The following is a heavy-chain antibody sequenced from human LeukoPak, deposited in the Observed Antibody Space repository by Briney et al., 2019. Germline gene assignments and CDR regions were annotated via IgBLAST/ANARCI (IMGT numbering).Heavy chain of an antibody. CDR2: INSDGTVT. CDR3: VREYGSSCYS. D-gene: IGHD6-13*01. CDR1: GFTFSPYW. Sequence: GGSLRPPCAASGFTFSPYWMKWVRQAPGKGLEWVSRINSDGTVTSYADSVKGRFTVSRDNAKNTLHLHMNSLRAEDTAVHFCVREYGSSCYSWGQGALVTVSP. J-gene: IGHJ4*02. V-gene: IGHV3-74*01.